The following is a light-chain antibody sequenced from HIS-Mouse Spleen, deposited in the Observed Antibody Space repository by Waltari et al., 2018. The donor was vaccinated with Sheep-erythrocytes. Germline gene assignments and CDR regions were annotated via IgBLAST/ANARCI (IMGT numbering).Light chain of an antibody. CDR1: QSVLYSSNNKNY. Sequence: DIVMTQSPDSLAVSLGERATINRKSSQSVLYSSNNKNYLAWYQQKPGQPPKLLIYWASTRECGVPDRFSGSGSGTDFTLTISSLQAEDVAVYYCQQYYSTLLTFGGGTKVEIK. V-gene: IGKV4-1*01. CDR3: QQYYSTLLT. J-gene: IGKJ4*01. CDR2: WAS.